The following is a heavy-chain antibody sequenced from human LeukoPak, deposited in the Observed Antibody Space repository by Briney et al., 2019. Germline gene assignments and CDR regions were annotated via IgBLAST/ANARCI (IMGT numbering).Heavy chain of an antibody. J-gene: IGHJ4*02. Sequence: PGGSLRLSCATSGFIFNSYSMNWVRQAPGKGLEWVSYISSSSRTIYYADSAKGRFTISRDNAKNSLYLQMNSLRAEDTAVYYCARDFHVRNYDIGGYSYWGQGTLVTVSS. CDR2: ISSSSRTI. V-gene: IGHV3-48*01. CDR1: GFIFNSYS. CDR3: ARDFHVRNYDIGGYSY. D-gene: IGHD3-22*01.